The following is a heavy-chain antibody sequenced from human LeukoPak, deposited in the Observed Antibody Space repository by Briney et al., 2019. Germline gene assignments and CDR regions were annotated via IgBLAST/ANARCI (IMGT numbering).Heavy chain of an antibody. CDR3: ARDPVTGPEGY. Sequence: SETLSLTCTVSGGSISSGDYYWSWIRQPPGKGLEWIGYIYYTGSTNYNPSLKGRVTISLDSSKNKFSLKVNSVTAADTAVYYCARDPVTGPEGYWGQGTLVTVSS. D-gene: IGHD2/OR15-2a*01. CDR2: IYYTGST. V-gene: IGHV4-61*08. CDR1: GGSISSGDYY. J-gene: IGHJ4*02.